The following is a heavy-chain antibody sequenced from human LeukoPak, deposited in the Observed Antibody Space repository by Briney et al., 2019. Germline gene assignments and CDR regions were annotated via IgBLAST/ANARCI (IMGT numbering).Heavy chain of an antibody. CDR2: IYSGGST. CDR1: GFTVSSNY. D-gene: IGHD1-14*01. Sequence: PGGSLRLSCAASGFTVSSNYMSWVRQAPGKGLEWVSVIYSGGSTYYADSVKGRFTISRDKSKNTLFLRMSSLRAEDTAVYYCARGYPNFDYWGQGTLVTVSS. J-gene: IGHJ4*02. V-gene: IGHV3-53*01. CDR3: ARGYPNFDY.